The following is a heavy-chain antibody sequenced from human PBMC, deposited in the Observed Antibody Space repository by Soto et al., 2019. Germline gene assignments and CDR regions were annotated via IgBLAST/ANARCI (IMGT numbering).Heavy chain of an antibody. CDR1: GYSFSNYG. D-gene: IGHD2-8*02. CDR2: ISPYNGRT. J-gene: IGHJ6*02. CDR3: GRCRTDSYAMDV. V-gene: IGHV1-18*01. Sequence: ASVKVSCKASGYSFSNYGIAWVLQAPGQGPEWMGWISPYNGRTNYAQSVKGRVVMTTDISTNTVYLELRSLRSDDTAIYYCGRCRTDSYAMDVWGQGTTVTVSS.